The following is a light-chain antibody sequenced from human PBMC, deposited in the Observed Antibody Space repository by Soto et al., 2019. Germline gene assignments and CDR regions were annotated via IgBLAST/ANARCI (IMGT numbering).Light chain of an antibody. CDR1: SSNIGSNY. J-gene: IGLJ7*01. Sequence: QSVLTQPPSASGTPGQRVTISCSGSSSNIGSNYVYWYQQLPGTAPKLLIYRNNQRPSGVPDRFSGSKSGTSASLAISGRLSADEADYYCAAWDDSLSGPVFGGGTQLTVL. CDR2: RNN. V-gene: IGLV1-47*01. CDR3: AAWDDSLSGPV.